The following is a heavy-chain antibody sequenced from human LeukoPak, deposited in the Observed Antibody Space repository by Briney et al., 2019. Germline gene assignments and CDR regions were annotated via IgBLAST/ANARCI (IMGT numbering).Heavy chain of an antibody. J-gene: IGHJ4*02. CDR3: AREGSDYPSY. Sequence: SETLSLTCAVYGGSFSGYYWSWIRQPPGKGLEWIGYIYYSGSTYYNSSLKSRVTISVDTSKNQFSLKLSSVTAADTAVYYCAREGSDYPSYWGQGTLVTVSS. D-gene: IGHD4-17*01. V-gene: IGHV4-30-4*01. CDR2: IYYSGST. CDR1: GGSFSGYY.